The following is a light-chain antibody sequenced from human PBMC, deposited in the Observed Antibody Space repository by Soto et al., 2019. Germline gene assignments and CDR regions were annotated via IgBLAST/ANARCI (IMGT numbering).Light chain of an antibody. CDR1: SSDVGGYNY. CDR2: DVS. V-gene: IGLV2-14*03. J-gene: IGLJ1*01. CDR3: SSYTSSSTRV. Sequence: QSVLTQPASVSGSPGQSITISCTGTSSDVGGYNYVSWYQQHPGKAPQLMIYDVSNRPSGVSTRVSGPKSGNTASLTISGLQAEDEADYYCSSYTSSSTRVFGTGTKLTVL.